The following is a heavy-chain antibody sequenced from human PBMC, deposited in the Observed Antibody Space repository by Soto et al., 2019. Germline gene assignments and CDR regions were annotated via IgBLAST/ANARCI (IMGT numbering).Heavy chain of an antibody. CDR3: ARGMSGDLTWALY. D-gene: IGHD3-3*01. CDR2: IFYSGST. J-gene: IGHJ4*02. V-gene: IGHV4-61*01. CDR1: GGSVSSGSYY. Sequence: SETLSLTCTVSGGSVSSGSYYWNWILQPPGKGLEWIGYIFYSGSTTYNPSLKSRVTISVDTSKNQFSLKLSSVTAADTAVYYCARGMSGDLTWALYWGQGTLVTVSS.